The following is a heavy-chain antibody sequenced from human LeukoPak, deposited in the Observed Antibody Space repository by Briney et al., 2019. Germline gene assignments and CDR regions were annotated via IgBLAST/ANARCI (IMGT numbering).Heavy chain of an antibody. D-gene: IGHD6-13*01. CDR2: IYGSGNT. CDR1: GASISSWY. Sequence: KPSETLSLTCTVSGASISSWYWSWIRQPPGKGLEWIGYIYGSGNTNYNPSLKSRVTMSIDTSKNQFSLKLSSVTAADTAVYYCAKGGSNIWSFDNWGQGTLVTVSS. J-gene: IGHJ4*02. CDR3: AKGGSNIWSFDN. V-gene: IGHV4-59*08.